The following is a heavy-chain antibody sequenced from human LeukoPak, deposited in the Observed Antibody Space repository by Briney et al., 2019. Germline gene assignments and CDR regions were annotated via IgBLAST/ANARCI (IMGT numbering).Heavy chain of an antibody. CDR2: VNPDGSGT. Sequence: TGGSLRLSRAASGFSFSTYWMHWVRQAPGKGLVWVSCVNPDGSGTNYADSVKGRFTISRDNAKNTLYLQMNSLRVDDTAVYYCAKMAGAAIWGQGTMVTVSS. CDR1: GFSFSTYW. J-gene: IGHJ3*02. D-gene: IGHD2-8*01. CDR3: AKMAGAAI. V-gene: IGHV3-74*01.